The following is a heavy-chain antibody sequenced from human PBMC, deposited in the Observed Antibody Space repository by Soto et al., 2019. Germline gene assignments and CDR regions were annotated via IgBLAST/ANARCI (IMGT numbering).Heavy chain of an antibody. D-gene: IGHD6-19*01. CDR2: IYYSGST. J-gene: IGHJ4*02. Sequence: QVQLQESGPGLVKPSETLSLTCTVSGGSISSYYWSWIRQPPGKGLEWIGYIYYSGSTNYNPSLKRRVTISVDTSKNQFSLKLSSVTAADTAVFYCARHSSGWTHFDYWGQGTLVTVSS. CDR1: GGSISSYY. CDR3: ARHSSGWTHFDY. V-gene: IGHV4-59*08.